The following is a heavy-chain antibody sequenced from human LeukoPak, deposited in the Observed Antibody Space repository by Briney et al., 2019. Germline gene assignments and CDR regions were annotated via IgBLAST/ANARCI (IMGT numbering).Heavy chain of an antibody. Sequence: TSETLSLTCAVYGGSFSGYYWSWIRQPPGKGLEWIGEINHSGSTNYNPSLKSRVTISVDTSKNQFSLKLSSVTAADTAVYYCARVGRFLEWSTPSDYWGQGTLVTVPS. J-gene: IGHJ4*02. V-gene: IGHV4-34*01. CDR3: ARVGRFLEWSTPSDY. CDR1: GGSFSGYY. CDR2: INHSGST. D-gene: IGHD3-3*01.